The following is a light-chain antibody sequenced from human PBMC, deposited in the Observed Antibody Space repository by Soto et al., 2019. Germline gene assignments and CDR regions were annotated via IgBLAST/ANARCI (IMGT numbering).Light chain of an antibody. J-gene: IGKJ5*01. CDR1: QSISSH. Sequence: DIRMTQSPSSLSASVGDAVTITCRASQSISSHLNWYEQLPGKASNLLMYTASNLQSGVPSRFSGSGSGTDFTLTISSLQPEDFATYYCQQSYSTPISFGQGTRLEIK. V-gene: IGKV1-39*01. CDR3: QQSYSTPIS. CDR2: TAS.